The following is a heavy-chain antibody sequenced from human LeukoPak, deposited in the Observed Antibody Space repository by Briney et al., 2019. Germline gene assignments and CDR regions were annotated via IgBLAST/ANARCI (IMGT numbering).Heavy chain of an antibody. V-gene: IGHV4-61*01. CDR2: IYYSGST. CDR1: GGSISLSYYY. J-gene: IGHJ4*02. Sequence: SETLSLTCSVSGGSISLSYYYWSWIRQPPGKGLEWIGYIYYSGSTNYNPSLKSRVTISVDTSKNQFSLKLSSVTAADTAVYYCASGWSAAGIPGVWGQGTLVTVSS. D-gene: IGHD6-13*01. CDR3: ASGWSAAGIPGV.